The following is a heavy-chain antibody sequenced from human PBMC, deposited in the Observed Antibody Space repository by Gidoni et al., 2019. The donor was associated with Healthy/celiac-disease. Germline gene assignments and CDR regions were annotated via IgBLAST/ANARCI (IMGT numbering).Heavy chain of an antibody. CDR1: GFTFDDYA. CDR2: MSWNSGSI. J-gene: IGHJ5*02. CDR3: AKGSGSYYNEGPWFDP. V-gene: IGHV3-9*01. D-gene: IGHD3-10*01. Sequence: EVQLVESGGGLVQPGRSLRLSCAASGFTFDDYAMHWVRQAPGKGLEWVSGMSWNSGSIGYADSVKGRFTISRDNAKNSLYLQMNSLRAEDTALYYCAKGSGSYYNEGPWFDPWGQGTLVTVSS.